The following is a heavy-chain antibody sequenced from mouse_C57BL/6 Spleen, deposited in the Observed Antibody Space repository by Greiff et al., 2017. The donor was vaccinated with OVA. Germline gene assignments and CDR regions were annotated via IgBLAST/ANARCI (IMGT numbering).Heavy chain of an antibody. Sequence: EVHVVESGGGLVKPGGSLKLSCAASGFPFSDYGMHWVRQAPEKGLEWVAYISSGSSTIYYADTVKGRFTISRDNAKNPLFLQMTSLRSEDTAMYYCARHGSSSSYWYFDVWGTGTTVTVSS. CDR1: GFPFSDYG. V-gene: IGHV5-17*01. J-gene: IGHJ1*03. CDR3: ARHGSSSSYWYFDV. D-gene: IGHD1-1*01. CDR2: ISSGSSTI.